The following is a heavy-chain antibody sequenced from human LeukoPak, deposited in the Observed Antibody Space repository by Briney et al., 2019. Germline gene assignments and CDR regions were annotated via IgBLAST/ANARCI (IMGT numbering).Heavy chain of an antibody. CDR3: VYYYGSGSVEY. V-gene: IGHV4-39*01. CDR1: GGSITSSNYY. Sequence: PSETLSLTCTVSGGSITSSNYYWGWIRQPPGKGLEWIGSFYYSGSTNYNPSLKSRVTISVDTSKNQFSLKLSSVTAADTAVYYSVYYYGSGSVEYWGQGTLVTVSS. J-gene: IGHJ4*02. D-gene: IGHD3-10*01. CDR2: FYYSGST.